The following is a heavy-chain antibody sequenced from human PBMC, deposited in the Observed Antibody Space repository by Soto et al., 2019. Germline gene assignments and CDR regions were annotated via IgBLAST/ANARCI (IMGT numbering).Heavy chain of an antibody. CDR2: ISGSGGST. D-gene: IGHD6-13*01. V-gene: IGHV3-23*01. J-gene: IGHJ6*02. Sequence: GGSLRLSCAASGFTFSSYAMSWVRQAPGKGLEWVSAISGSGGSTYYADSVKGRFTISRDNSKNTLYLQMNSLRAEDTAVYYCAKAPRIAAAGTSYYYYGMDVWGQGATVTVSS. CDR1: GFTFSSYA. CDR3: AKAPRIAAAGTSYYYYGMDV.